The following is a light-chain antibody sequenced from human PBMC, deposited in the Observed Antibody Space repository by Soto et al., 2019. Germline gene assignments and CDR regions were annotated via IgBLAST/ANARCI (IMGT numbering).Light chain of an antibody. CDR3: QQYGSSGT. Sequence: EIVLTQSPGTLSLSPGERATLSCRASQSVSNNYLAWYQQKPGHAPRLLIYGASNRATGIPDRFIGSGSGADFNLTTSRPEPEDFAVYYCQQYGSSGTFGQGRKVDIK. CDR1: QSVSNNY. CDR2: GAS. V-gene: IGKV3-20*01. J-gene: IGKJ1*01.